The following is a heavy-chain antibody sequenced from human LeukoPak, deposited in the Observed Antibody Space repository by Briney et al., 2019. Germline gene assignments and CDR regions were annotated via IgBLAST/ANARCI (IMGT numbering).Heavy chain of an antibody. CDR1: GFTFSDYY. D-gene: IGHD2-2*01. J-gene: IGHJ4*02. V-gene: IGHV3-11*04. CDR2: IRSSGSTI. CDR3: PKGDCSSTSCCEFDY. Sequence: GGSLRLSCAASGFTFSDYYMSWIPQAPRKGLEWVSYIRSSGSTIYYADSVKGRFTISRDNAKNSLYLQMNSLRAKDTAVYYCPKGDCSSTSCCEFDYWGQGTLVTASS.